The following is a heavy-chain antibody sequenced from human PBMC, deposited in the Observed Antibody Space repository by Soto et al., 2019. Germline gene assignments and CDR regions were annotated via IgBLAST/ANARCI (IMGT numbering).Heavy chain of an antibody. CDR1: GGSVSSGSYY. CDR3: ARETPNVAGSYYYYGMDV. D-gene: IGHD2-8*01. V-gene: IGHV4-61*01. CDR2: IYYSGST. J-gene: IGHJ6*02. Sequence: PSETLSLTCTVSGGSVSSGSYYWSWIRQPPGKGLEWIGYIYYSGSTNYNPSLKSRVTISVDTSKNQFSLKLSSVTAADTAVYYCARETPNVAGSYYYYGMDVWGQGTTVTVSS.